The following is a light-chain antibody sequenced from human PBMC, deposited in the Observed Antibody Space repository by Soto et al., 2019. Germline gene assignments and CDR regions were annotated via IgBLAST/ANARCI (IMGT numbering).Light chain of an antibody. J-gene: IGKJ1*01. CDR3: QQYINLWT. CDR1: QSVSSS. V-gene: IGKV3-15*01. Sequence: MKQAPAALSVRPGEGATHSCRASQSVSSSLAWYQQKPGQAPRLLIYAASTRATGIPARFSGSGSGTEFTLTINSLQSDDFAVYYCQQYINLWTFGQGTKLDI. CDR2: AAS.